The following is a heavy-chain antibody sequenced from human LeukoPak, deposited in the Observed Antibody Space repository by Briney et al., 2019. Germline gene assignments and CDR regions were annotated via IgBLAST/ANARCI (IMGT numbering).Heavy chain of an antibody. Sequence: PGGSLRLSCAASGFTFSSYSMNWVRQAPGKGLEWVSSISSSSSYIYYADSVKGRFTISRDNAKNSLYLQMNSPRAEDTAVYYCARDSPYCGGDCYVFDYWGQGTLVTVSS. D-gene: IGHD2-21*01. CDR2: ISSSSSYI. CDR3: ARDSPYCGGDCYVFDY. CDR1: GFTFSSYS. V-gene: IGHV3-21*01. J-gene: IGHJ4*02.